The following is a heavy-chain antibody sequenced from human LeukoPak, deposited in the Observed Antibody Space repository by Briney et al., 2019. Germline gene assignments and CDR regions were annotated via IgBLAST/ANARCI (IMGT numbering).Heavy chain of an antibody. CDR1: GFTFSSYS. CDR3: ATAYRDCSSTSCYTVDY. D-gene: IGHD2-2*02. Sequence: GGSLRLSCAASGFTFSSYSMNWVRQAPGKGLEWVSSISSSSSYIYYADSVKGRFTISRDNAKNSLYLQMNSLRAEDTAVYYCATAYRDCSSTSCYTVDYWGQGTLVTVSS. V-gene: IGHV3-21*01. J-gene: IGHJ4*02. CDR2: ISSSSSYI.